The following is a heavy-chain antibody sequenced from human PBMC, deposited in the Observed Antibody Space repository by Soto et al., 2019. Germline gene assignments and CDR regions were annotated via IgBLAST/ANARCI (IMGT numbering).Heavy chain of an antibody. CDR2: IIPIPGTA. Sequence: QVQLVQSGAEVKKPGSSVKVSCKASGGTFGSYAISWVRQAPGQGIEWMGGIIPIPGTANYAQKFQGRVTIAADESTSTAYMELSSLRSEDTAVYYCARSQGSSTSLEIYYYYYYGMAVWGQGTTVTVSS. CDR3: ARSQGSSTSLEIYYYYYYGMAV. CDR1: GGTFGSYA. J-gene: IGHJ6*02. D-gene: IGHD2-2*01. V-gene: IGHV1-69*01.